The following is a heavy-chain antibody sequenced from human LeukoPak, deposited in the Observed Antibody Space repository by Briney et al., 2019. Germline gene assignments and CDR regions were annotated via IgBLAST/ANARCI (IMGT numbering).Heavy chain of an antibody. CDR1: GFTFSSYG. Sequence: GGSLRLSCAASGFTFSSYGMSWVRQAPGKGLEWVSAISGSGGSTYYADSVKGRFTISRDNSKNTLYLQMISLRAEDTAVYYCARECYRPWFGELFEYYYYMDVWGKGTTVTISS. V-gene: IGHV3-23*01. J-gene: IGHJ6*03. CDR3: ARECYRPWFGELFEYYYYMDV. CDR2: ISGSGGST. D-gene: IGHD3-10*01.